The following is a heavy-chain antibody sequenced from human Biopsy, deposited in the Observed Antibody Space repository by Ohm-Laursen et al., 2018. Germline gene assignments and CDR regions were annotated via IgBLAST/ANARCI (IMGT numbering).Heavy chain of an antibody. CDR3: AKASGYSSGWPIDY. D-gene: IGHD6-19*01. CDR1: GFTFENYA. V-gene: IGHV3-9*01. J-gene: IGHJ4*02. CDR2: ISWNSGSV. Sequence: SLRLSCSASGFTFENYAMNWVRQAPGKGLKWVSGISWNSGSVVYADSVKGRFTISRDNAKNSLYLQMHSLRAEDTAFYYCAKASGYSSGWPIDYWGQGNLVTVSS.